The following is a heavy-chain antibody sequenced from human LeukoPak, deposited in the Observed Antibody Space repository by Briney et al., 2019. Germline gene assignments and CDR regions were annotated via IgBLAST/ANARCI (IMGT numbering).Heavy chain of an antibody. Sequence: PGGSLRLSCAASGFTFSSYWMHWVRQAPGKGLVWVSRINSDGSSTSYADSVKGRFTISRDNAKNTLYLQMNSLRAEDTAVYYCARAAYSSSWYWNYYYYGMDVWGKGTTVTVSS. CDR3: ARAAYSSSWYWNYYYYGMDV. D-gene: IGHD6-13*01. J-gene: IGHJ6*04. CDR2: INSDGSST. CDR1: GFTFSSYW. V-gene: IGHV3-74*01.